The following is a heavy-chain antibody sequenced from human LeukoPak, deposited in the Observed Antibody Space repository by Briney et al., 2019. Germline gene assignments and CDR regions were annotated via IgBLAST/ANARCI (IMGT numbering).Heavy chain of an antibody. J-gene: IGHJ6*03. V-gene: IGHV4-34*01. CDR3: ARGYGYDFWSGYYGGYMDV. CDR2: ITHSGST. Sequence: SETLSLTCAVYGGSFSGYYWSWIRQPPGKGLEWIGEITHSGSTNYNPSLTSRVTISVDTSKNQFSLKLSSVTAADTAVYYCARGYGYDFWSGYYGGYMDVWGKGTTVTVSS. CDR1: GGSFSGYY. D-gene: IGHD3-3*01.